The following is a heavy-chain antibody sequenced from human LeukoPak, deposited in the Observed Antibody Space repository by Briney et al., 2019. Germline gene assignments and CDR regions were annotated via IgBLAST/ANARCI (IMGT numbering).Heavy chain of an antibody. Sequence: KPGGSLRLSCAASGFTFSSYSMNWARQAPGKGLEWVSSISASPYIYYADSVKGRFTISRDDSKNSLYLQMNSLRAEDTALYYCARGGLSGQRTDLFDIWGQGTMVTVSS. CDR2: ISASPYI. D-gene: IGHD2/OR15-2a*01. V-gene: IGHV3-21*01. CDR3: ARGGLSGQRTDLFDI. J-gene: IGHJ3*02. CDR1: GFTFSSYS.